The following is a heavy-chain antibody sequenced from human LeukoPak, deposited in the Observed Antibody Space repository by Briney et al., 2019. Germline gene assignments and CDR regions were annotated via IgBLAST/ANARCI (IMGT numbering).Heavy chain of an antibody. V-gene: IGHV4-39*01. J-gene: IGHJ4*03. CDR3: ARHPFTSCYDY. Sequence: AETLSLTCTVSGGSISSSSYYWAWIRQPPGKGLQWFGSIYYSGSTYYCRLSKGPVTISVDTSKDLFSLKLSSATAPDTAVYYCARHPFTSCYDYWG. CDR2: IYYSGST. D-gene: IGHD2-2*01. CDR1: GGSISSSSYY.